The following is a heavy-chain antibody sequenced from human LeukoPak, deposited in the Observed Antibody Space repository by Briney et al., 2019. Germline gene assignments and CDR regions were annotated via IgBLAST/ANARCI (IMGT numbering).Heavy chain of an antibody. V-gene: IGHV3-23*01. J-gene: IGHJ4*02. D-gene: IGHD3-3*01. Sequence: PGGSLRLSCAASGFPFSSYVMSWVRQAPGKGLEWVSAISGSGGSTYYADSVKGRFTISRDNSKNTLYLQMNSLRAEDTAVYYCAEATSGYYDFWSGYVYYFDYWGQGTLVTVSS. CDR3: AEATSGYYDFWSGYVYYFDY. CDR2: ISGSGGST. CDR1: GFPFSSYV.